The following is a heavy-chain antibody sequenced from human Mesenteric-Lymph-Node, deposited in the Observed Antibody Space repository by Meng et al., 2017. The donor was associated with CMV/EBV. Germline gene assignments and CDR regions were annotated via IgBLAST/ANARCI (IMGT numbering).Heavy chain of an antibody. CDR2: IYYSGST. J-gene: IGHJ4*02. Sequence: SETLSLTCTVSGGSISSSSYYWGWIRQPPGKGLEWIGSIYYSGSTYYNPSLKSRVTISVDTSKNQFSLKLNSVTAADTAVYYCARDRLGDYVRLDYWGQGTLVTVSS. V-gene: IGHV4-39*07. CDR1: GGSISSSSYY. CDR3: ARDRLGDYVRLDY. D-gene: IGHD4-17*01.